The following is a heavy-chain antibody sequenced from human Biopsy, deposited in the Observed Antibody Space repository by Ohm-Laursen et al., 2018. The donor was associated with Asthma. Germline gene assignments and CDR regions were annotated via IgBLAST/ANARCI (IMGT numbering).Heavy chain of an antibody. CDR2: IYYSGAT. D-gene: IGHD5-18*01. J-gene: IGHJ4*02. V-gene: IGHV4-31*01. CDR1: AASITTSPSY. CDR3: ARDLPGYTYGPFED. Sequence: TLSLTCTGSAASITTSPSYWSWLRLLPGKVPEWIGCIYYSGATFFNPSLNNPLSMSLDSSKNQFSLKMTSVTVADSAVYFCARDLPGYTYGPFEDWGQGTLVTVSS.